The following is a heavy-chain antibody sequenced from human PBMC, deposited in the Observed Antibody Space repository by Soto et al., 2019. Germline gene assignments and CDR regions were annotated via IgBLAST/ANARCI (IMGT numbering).Heavy chain of an antibody. D-gene: IGHD6-13*01. CDR1: GFNVVNHG. Sequence: IRLSWDVAGFNVVNHGMHWVRQDPGKGLEWVAVIGFDGKNENYGDSVKGRFTVSRDNSRNTLYLQMNSLRVEDTAVYFCAREIGYSSTWPAYWGQGTLVTVSS. J-gene: IGHJ4*02. CDR2: IGFDGKNE. CDR3: AREIGYSSTWPAY. V-gene: IGHV3-33*01.